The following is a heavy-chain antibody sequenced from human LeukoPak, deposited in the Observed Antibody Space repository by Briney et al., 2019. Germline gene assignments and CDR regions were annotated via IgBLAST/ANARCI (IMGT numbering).Heavy chain of an antibody. J-gene: IGHJ4*02. CDR1: GGSFSGYY. V-gene: IGHV4-34*01. CDR2: NNHSGST. CDR3: ASRAERYYYDSSGYYGY. D-gene: IGHD3-22*01. Sequence: PSETLSLTCAVYGGSFSGYYWSWIRQPPGKGLEWIGENNHSGSTNYNPSLKSRVTISVDTSKNQFSLKLSSVTAADTAVYYCASRAERYYYDSSGYYGYWGQGTLVTVSS.